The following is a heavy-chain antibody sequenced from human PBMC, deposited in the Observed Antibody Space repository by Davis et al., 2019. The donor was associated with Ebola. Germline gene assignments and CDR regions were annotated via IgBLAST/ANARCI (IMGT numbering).Heavy chain of an antibody. CDR1: GFTFSDYY. J-gene: IGHJ5*02. CDR2: ISSSGSTI. V-gene: IGHV3-11*01. CDR3: VREPRIEPAGRPSWSWFDP. Sequence: PGGSLRLSCAASGFTFSDYYMSWIRQAPGKGLEWVSYISSSGSTIYYADTVKGRFTISRDNAKNSRYLQMNSLRAEDTAVYYYVREPRIEPAGRPSWSWFDPWGQGTLVTVSS. D-gene: IGHD6-13*01.